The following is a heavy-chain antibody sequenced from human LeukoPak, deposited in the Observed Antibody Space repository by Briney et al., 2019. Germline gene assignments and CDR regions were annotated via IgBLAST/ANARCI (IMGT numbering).Heavy chain of an antibody. CDR3: ARGRRYYDSSDGMDV. J-gene: IGHJ6*02. CDR1: GFTFSSYA. CDR2: ISYDGSNK. D-gene: IGHD3-22*01. Sequence: GGSLRLSCAASGFTFSSYAMHWVRQAPGKGLEWVAVISYDGSNKYYADSVKGRFTISRDNSKNTLYPQMNSLRAEDTAVYYCARGRRYYDSSDGMDVWGQGTTVTVSS. V-gene: IGHV3-30-3*01.